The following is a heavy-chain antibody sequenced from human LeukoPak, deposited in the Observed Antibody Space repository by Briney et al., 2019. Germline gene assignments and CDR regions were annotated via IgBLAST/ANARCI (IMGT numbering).Heavy chain of an antibody. V-gene: IGHV1-18*01. CDR3: ARGRRGGYEGWVDY. J-gene: IGHJ4*02. D-gene: IGHD5-12*01. CDR2: ISAYNGNT. CDR1: GYTFTSYD. Sequence: GASVKVSCKASGYTFTSYDISWVRQAPGQGLEWMGWISAYNGNTNYAQKLKGRVTMTTDTSTTTAYLEVESLTSDDTAVYYCARGRRGGYEGWVDYWGQGTLVTVSS.